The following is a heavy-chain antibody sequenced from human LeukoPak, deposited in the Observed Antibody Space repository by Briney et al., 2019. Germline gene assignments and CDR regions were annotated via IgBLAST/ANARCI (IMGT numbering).Heavy chain of an antibody. J-gene: IGHJ6*02. V-gene: IGHV3-48*01. CDR3: VRDDTGTYQSDYGMDV. CDR1: GFTFSSYS. CDR2: ISSGGSTI. D-gene: IGHD1/OR15-1a*01. Sequence: GGSLRLSCAAFGFTFSSYSMNWVRQAPGKGLEWVSCISSGGSTIYYADSVKGRFTISRDNAKNSLFLQMNGLRAEDTAVYHCVRDDTGTYQSDYGMDVWGQGTTVTVSS.